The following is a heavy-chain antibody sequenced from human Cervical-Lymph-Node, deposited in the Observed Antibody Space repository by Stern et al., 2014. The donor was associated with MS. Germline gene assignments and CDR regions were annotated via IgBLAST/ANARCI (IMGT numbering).Heavy chain of an antibody. D-gene: IGHD6-19*01. CDR3: ASAGGWYEPDY. CDR2: ISAGGDT. V-gene: IGHV1-3*01. CDR1: GDSFTTYA. J-gene: IGHJ4*02. Sequence: QVQLLQPGAEVKKPGASVKVSCKTSGDSFTTYAMHWVRQAPGQRLEWLGWISAGGDTKYSQKFQGRVTITRDASASTAYMEVSGLKSEDTAIYYCASAGGWYEPDYWGQGTLVTVSS.